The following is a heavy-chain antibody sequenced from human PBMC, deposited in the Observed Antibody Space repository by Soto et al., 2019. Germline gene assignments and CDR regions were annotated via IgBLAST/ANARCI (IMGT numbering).Heavy chain of an antibody. CDR3: AAHFHWGPYYCYSGMDV. CDR2: IIPMFGTA. D-gene: IGHD7-27*01. Sequence: QVQLVQSGAEVKKPGSSVKVSCKASGGTLSNYAISWVRQAPGQGLEWMGGIIPMFGTANYAQKFQGRVTITPAASTRTAYLERRSLRSKDTVVYYCAAHFHWGPYYCYSGMDVWGQGSTVTVPS. V-gene: IGHV1-69*05. J-gene: IGHJ6*02. CDR1: GGTLSNYA.